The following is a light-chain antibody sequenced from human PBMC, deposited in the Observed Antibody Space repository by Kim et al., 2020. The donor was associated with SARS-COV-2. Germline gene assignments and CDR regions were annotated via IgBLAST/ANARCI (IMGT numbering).Light chain of an antibody. Sequence: QSALTQPASVSGSPGQSITISCTGTSSDVGAHNLVSWYQQHPGKAPKLIIYQVTERPSGVSYRFSASKSGNTASLTISGLQAEDEADFYCCSYAGSQTYVFGTGTKVTVL. CDR1: SSDVGAHNL. CDR2: QVT. J-gene: IGLJ1*01. CDR3: CSYAGSQTYV. V-gene: IGLV2-23*02.